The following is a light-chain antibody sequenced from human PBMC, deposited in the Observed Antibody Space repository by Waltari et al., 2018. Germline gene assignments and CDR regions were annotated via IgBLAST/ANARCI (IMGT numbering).Light chain of an antibody. J-gene: IGKJ1*01. CDR3: QQFNDWPRT. V-gene: IGKV3-15*01. Sequence: EVVMTQFPATLSVSPGESATLSYRASRSVSRNIVWYQQRPGRAPRPLIYAASTRATDTPARFSGSGSGTEFSLTISRLQSEDFAVYYCQQFNDWPRTFGQGTRVEIK. CDR1: RSVSRN. CDR2: AAS.